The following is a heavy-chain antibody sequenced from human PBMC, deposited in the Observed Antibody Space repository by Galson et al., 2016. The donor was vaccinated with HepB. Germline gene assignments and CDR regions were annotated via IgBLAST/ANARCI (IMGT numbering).Heavy chain of an antibody. Sequence: SLRLSCAASGFTFGDYYMTWIRQAPGKALEWVSYISTSGTNTYYADSVKGRFTISRDNAKNSLYVQMNSLRVEDTALYYCARDPVYITAAPFFDYWGQGTLVTVSS. J-gene: IGHJ4*02. D-gene: IGHD5/OR15-5a*01. CDR2: ISTSGTNT. V-gene: IGHV3-11*04. CDR1: GFTFGDYY. CDR3: ARDPVYITAAPFFDY.